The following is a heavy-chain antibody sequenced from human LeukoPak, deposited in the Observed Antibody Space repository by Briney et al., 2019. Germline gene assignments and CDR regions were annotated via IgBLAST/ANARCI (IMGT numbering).Heavy chain of an antibody. CDR2: ISWNSGSI. D-gene: IGHD4-17*01. V-gene: IGHV3-9*01. Sequence: GGSLRLSCAASGFTFDDYAMHWVRQAPGKGLEWVSGISWNSGSIGYADSVKGRFTISRDNAKNSLYLQMNSLRAEDTALYYCAKDSYGDPRSIFQHWGQGTRVTVSS. CDR3: AKDSYGDPRSIFQH. CDR1: GFTFDDYA. J-gene: IGHJ1*01.